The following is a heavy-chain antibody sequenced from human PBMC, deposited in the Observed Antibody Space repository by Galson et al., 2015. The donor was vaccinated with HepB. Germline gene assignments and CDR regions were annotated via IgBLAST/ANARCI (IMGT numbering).Heavy chain of an antibody. CDR3: AVGGSHDNPYYYYYLDV. V-gene: IGHV1-8*01. Sequence: SVKVSCKASGYTFTSYDVTWVRQAPGQGLEWMGWMNPKSTNTGYARKFQGRVIMTEDTSTGTAYMELRSLASEDTAVYFCAVGGSHDNPYYYYYLDVWGKGTTVTVSS. J-gene: IGHJ6*03. D-gene: IGHD3-16*01. CDR2: MNPKSTNT. CDR1: GYTFTSYD.